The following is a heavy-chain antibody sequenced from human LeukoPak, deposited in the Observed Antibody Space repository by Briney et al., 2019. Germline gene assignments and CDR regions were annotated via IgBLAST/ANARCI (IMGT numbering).Heavy chain of an antibody. V-gene: IGHV1-18*01. J-gene: IGHJ4*02. CDR1: GYTFTSYG. CDR3: ARVGYRHYYGSGSYYPIDY. Sequence: ASVKVSCEASGYTFTSYGISWVRQAPGQGLEWMGWISAYNGNTNYAQKLQGRVTMTTDTSTSTAYMELRSLRSDDTAVYYCARVGYRHYYGSGSYYPIDYWGQGTLVTVSS. D-gene: IGHD3-10*01. CDR2: ISAYNGNT.